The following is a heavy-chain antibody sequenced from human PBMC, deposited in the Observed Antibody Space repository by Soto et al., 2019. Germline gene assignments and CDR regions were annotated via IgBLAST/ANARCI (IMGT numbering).Heavy chain of an antibody. D-gene: IGHD6-19*01. V-gene: IGHV1-69*08. CDR1: GGTFSSYT. CDR2: IIPILGIA. Sequence: QVQLVQSGAEVKKPGSSVKVSCKASGGTFSSYTISWVRQAPGQGLEWMGRIIPILGIANYAQKFQGSVTITADKSTSTAYMELSSLRSEDTAVYYCARDLSSVLWGQGTLVTVSS. J-gene: IGHJ4*02. CDR3: ARDLSSVL.